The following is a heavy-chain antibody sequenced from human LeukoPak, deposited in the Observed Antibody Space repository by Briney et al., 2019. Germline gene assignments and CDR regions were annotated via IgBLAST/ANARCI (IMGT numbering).Heavy chain of an antibody. CDR3: TRRGTRQPTTTNPTPAFDY. J-gene: IGHJ4*02. CDR1: GGSISTSGYY. V-gene: IGHV4-39*01. D-gene: IGHD1-7*01. Sequence: SETLSLTCTVSGGSISTSGYYWGWIRQPPGKGLEWIGSIFYSGTTHYNPSLQSRVTVPADTSGNQFSLKLSSVSAADTAVYYCTRRGTRQPTTTNPTPAFDYWGQGMLVTVSS. CDR2: IFYSGTT.